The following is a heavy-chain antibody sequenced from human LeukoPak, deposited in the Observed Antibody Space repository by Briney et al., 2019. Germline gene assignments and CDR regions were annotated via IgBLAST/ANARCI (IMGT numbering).Heavy chain of an antibody. CDR2: SGSEGSYK. D-gene: IGHD1-1*01. CDR3: ANAYAPIPSTGTVS. CDR1: GFTFSSYS. Sequence: PGGSLRLSCAASGFTFSSYSMNWVRQAPGKGLEWVAFSGSEGSYKEYADSVKGRFTISRDSSKDTLYLQMNSLRAEDTAVYYCANAYAPIPSTGTVSWGQGTLVTVSS. V-gene: IGHV3-30*02. J-gene: IGHJ5*02.